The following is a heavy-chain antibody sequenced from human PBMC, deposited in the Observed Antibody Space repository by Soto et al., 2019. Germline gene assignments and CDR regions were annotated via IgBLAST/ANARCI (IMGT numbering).Heavy chain of an antibody. CDR2: ISGSGGST. J-gene: IGHJ6*02. CDR3: AKEPVVVPAYYYGMDV. D-gene: IGHD2-2*01. CDR1: GFTFSSYA. V-gene: IGHV3-23*01. Sequence: EVQLLESGGGLVQPGGSLRLSCAASGFTFSSYAMSWVRQAPGKGLEWVSAISGSGGSTYYADSVKGRFTISRDNSKNTLYLQMNSLRAEDTAVDYCAKEPVVVPAYYYGMDVWGQGTTVTVSS.